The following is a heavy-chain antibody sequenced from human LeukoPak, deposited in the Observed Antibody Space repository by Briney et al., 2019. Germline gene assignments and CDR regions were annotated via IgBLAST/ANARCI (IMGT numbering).Heavy chain of an antibody. CDR1: GGSISSGSYY. Sequence: SETLSLTCTVSGGSISSGSYYWSWFRQPAGKRLEWIGRIYTSGSTNYNPSLKSRVTISVGTSKNQFSLKLSSVTAADTAVYYCARAGGYYTSGSYLGYWGQGTLVTVSS. J-gene: IGHJ4*02. CDR3: ARAGGYYTSGSYLGY. CDR2: IYTSGST. V-gene: IGHV4-61*02. D-gene: IGHD3-10*01.